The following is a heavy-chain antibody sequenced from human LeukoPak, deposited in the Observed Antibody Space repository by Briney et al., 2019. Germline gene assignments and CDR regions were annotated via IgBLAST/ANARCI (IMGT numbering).Heavy chain of an antibody. J-gene: IGHJ4*02. CDR2: IRYDGSNK. Sequence: PGGSLRLSCAASGFTFSSFVMHWVRQAPGKGLEWVALIRYDGSNKYYADSVKGRFTISRDNSKNTLYLQMNSLRTEDTAVYYCARSARLMKGVVEVTALDDWGQGTLVTVSS. V-gene: IGHV3-30*02. CDR3: ARSARLMKGVVEVTALDD. CDR1: GFTFSSFV. D-gene: IGHD3-3*01.